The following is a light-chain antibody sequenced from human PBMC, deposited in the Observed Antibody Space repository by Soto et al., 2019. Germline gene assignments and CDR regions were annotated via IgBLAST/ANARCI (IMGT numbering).Light chain of an antibody. V-gene: IGKV3-11*01. J-gene: IGKJ4*01. CDR2: DAS. CDR1: QSVSSN. CDR3: QQRSSCPLT. Sequence: IRMPQYPGTLSVTPGERAPLSCRASQSVSSNLAWYQQKPGQAPRLLIYDASYRATGIPARFSGSGSGTDFTLTISSLEPEDFAVYYCQQRSSCPLTFGGGTKVDIK.